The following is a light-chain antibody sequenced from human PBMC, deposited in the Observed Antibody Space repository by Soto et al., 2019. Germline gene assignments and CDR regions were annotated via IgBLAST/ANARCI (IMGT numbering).Light chain of an antibody. CDR2: EGG. CDR3: CSYAGSGTSYV. CDR1: SSDIGSYNL. V-gene: IGLV2-23*01. J-gene: IGLJ1*01. Sequence: QSALTQPASVSGSPGQSITISCTGISSDIGSYNLVSWYQQHPGKAPKVMIYEGGERPLGVSNRFSGSKSGNTASLTISGLQAEDEADYYCCSYAGSGTSYVFGTGTKVTVL.